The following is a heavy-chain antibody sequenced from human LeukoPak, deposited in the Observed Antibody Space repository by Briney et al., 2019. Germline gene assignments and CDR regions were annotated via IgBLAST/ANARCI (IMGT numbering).Heavy chain of an antibody. CDR1: GYTFTGYY. CDR2: INPNSGGT. V-gene: IGHV1-2*02. Sequence: ASVKVSCKASGYTFTGYYMHWVRQAPGQGLEWMGWINPNSGGTNYAQKFQGSVTMTRDTSISTAYMELSRLRSDDTAVYYCARAGRYCSSTSCSLPDYWGQGTLVTVSS. D-gene: IGHD2-2*01. CDR3: ARAGRYCSSTSCSLPDY. J-gene: IGHJ4*02.